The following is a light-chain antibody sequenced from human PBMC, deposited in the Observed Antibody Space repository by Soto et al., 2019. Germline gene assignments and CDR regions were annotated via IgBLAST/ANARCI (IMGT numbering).Light chain of an antibody. Sequence: DIRLTHSPSTLSASVLDTVTISFRASESLIGWLAWYQQRPGSAPKLLIYDASSLEGGVPSRFTGDGSGTEFSLTIASLQPDDFGTYYCQKYKSYPWKFGQGTKVDIK. CDR2: DAS. J-gene: IGKJ1*01. CDR3: QKYKSYPWK. V-gene: IGKV1-5*01. CDR1: ESLIGW.